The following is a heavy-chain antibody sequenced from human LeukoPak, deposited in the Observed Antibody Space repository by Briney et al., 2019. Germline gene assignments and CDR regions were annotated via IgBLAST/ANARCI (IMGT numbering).Heavy chain of an antibody. CDR1: GFTFSSYA. CDR3: ARLRRLFPHAPGPNDY. J-gene: IGHJ4*02. Sequence: SGGSLRLSCAASGFTFSSYAMHWVRQAPGKGLEWVAVISYDGSNKYYADSVKGRFTISRDNSKNTLYLQMNSLRAEDTAVYYCARLRRLFPHAPGPNDYWGQGTLVTVSS. CDR2: ISYDGSNK. V-gene: IGHV3-30-3*01. D-gene: IGHD2-2*01.